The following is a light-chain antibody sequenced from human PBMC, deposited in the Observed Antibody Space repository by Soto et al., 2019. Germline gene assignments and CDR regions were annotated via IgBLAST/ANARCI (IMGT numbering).Light chain of an antibody. Sequence: DIVMTQTPLSSPVTLGQPASISCRSSESLEHDDGNTYLSWLQQRSGQPPRLLIYKISHRLSGVPDRFSGRGAGTDFTLEISRVEPEDVGIYYCMQATQFPITFGQGTRLDIK. V-gene: IGKV2-24*01. J-gene: IGKJ5*01. CDR1: ESLEHDDGNTY. CDR2: KIS. CDR3: MQATQFPIT.